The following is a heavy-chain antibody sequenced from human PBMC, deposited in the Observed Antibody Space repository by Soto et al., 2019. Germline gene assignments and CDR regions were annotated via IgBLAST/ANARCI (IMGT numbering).Heavy chain of an antibody. CDR3: ARVPFDSSGYYYVYYFDY. D-gene: IGHD3-22*01. CDR2: IIPIFGTA. J-gene: IGHJ4*02. CDR1: GGTFSSYA. Sequence: QVQLVQSGAEVKKPGSSVKVSCKASGGTFSSYAISWVRQAPGQGLEWMGGIIPIFGTANYAQKFQGRVTITADESTSTAYMELSSLRSEDTAVYYCARVPFDSSGYYYVYYFDYWGQGTLVTVSS. V-gene: IGHV1-69*01.